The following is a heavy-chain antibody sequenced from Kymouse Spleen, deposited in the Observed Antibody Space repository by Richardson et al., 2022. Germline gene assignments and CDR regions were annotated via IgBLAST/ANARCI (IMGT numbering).Heavy chain of an antibody. CDR2: ISSSSSYI. D-gene: IGHD3-10*01. J-gene: IGHJ4*02. CDR1: GFTFSSYS. V-gene: IGHV3-21*03. CDR3: ARDPDYYGSGSYPSLGY. Sequence: EVQLVESGGGLVKPGGSLRLSCAASGFTFSSYSMNWVRQAPGKGLEWVSSISSSSSYIYYADSVKGRFTISRDNAKNSLYLQMNSLRAEDTAVYYCARDPDYYGSGSYPSLGYWGQGTLVTVSS.